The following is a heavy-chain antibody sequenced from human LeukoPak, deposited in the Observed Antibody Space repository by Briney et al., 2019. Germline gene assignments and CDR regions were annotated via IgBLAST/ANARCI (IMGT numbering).Heavy chain of an antibody. D-gene: IGHD2-8*01. J-gene: IGHJ4*01. V-gene: IGHV3-30*02. CDR3: STDPRLLIY. Sequence: GGSLRLSCAASGFTFSSYGMHWVRQAPGKGLEWVAFIRYDGSNKYYADSVKGRFTISRDSSKNTLYLQMNSLRPEDTALYYCSTDPRLLIYWGHGTLVTVSS. CDR1: GFTFSSYG. CDR2: IRYDGSNK.